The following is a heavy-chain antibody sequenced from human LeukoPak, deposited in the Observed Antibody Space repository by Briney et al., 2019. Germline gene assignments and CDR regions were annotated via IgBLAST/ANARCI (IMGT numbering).Heavy chain of an antibody. CDR3: ARERKSGWLERTYNFDY. D-gene: IGHD1-1*01. CDR2: IKHDGGEK. CDR1: GFNFNTHW. J-gene: IGHJ4*02. V-gene: IGHV3-7*01. Sequence: PGGSLRLSCAASGFNFNTHWMSWVRQAPGKGLEWVANIKHDGGEKYYVDSVKGRFTISRDNAKNSLSLQMNSLRAEDTAMYYCARERKSGWLERTYNFDYGGQGTLVTVSS.